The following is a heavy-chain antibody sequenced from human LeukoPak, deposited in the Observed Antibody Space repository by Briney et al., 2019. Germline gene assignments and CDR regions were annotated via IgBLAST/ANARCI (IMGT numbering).Heavy chain of an antibody. CDR2: IYYSGST. V-gene: IGHV4-30-4*01. D-gene: IGHD6-25*01. J-gene: IGHJ5*02. CDR1: GGSTSSGDYY. CDR3: AREGVAAAGFDP. Sequence: SQTLSLTCTVSGGSTSSGDYYWSWIRQPPGKGLEWIGYIYYSGSTYYNPSLKSRVTISVDTSKNQFSLKLSSVTAADTAVYYCAREGVAAAGFDPWGQGTLVTISS.